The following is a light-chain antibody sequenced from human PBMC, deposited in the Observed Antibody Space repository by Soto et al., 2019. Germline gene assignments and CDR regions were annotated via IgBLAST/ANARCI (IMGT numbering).Light chain of an antibody. CDR2: GAS. Sequence: EIVLTQSPGTLSLSPGERATLSCRASQSVSSNFLAWYQQKPGQAPRLLIFGASNRATGIPDRFSGSWSVTDFTLTISRLEPEDFAVYYCQQYGSSPPYSFGKGTKLEIK. CDR3: QQYGSSPPYS. V-gene: IGKV3-20*01. J-gene: IGKJ2*03. CDR1: QSVSSNF.